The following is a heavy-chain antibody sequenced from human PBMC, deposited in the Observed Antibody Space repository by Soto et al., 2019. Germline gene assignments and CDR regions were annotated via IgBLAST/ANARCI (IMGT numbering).Heavy chain of an antibody. J-gene: IGHJ6*02. D-gene: IGHD2-2*01. V-gene: IGHV4-30-4*01. CDR3: AREEIVLVPAGGMDV. CDR1: AGSISSGDYY. Sequence: SETLSLTCTVSAGSISSGDYYWSWIRQPQGKGLEWIGYIYYSGSTYYNPSLKSRVTISVDTSKNQFSLKLSSVTAADTAVYYCAREEIVLVPAGGMDVWGQGTTVTVS. CDR2: IYYSGST.